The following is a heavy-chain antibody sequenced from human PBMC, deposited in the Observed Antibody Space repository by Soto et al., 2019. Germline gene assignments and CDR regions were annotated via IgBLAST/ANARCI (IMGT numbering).Heavy chain of an antibody. Sequence: SETLSLPCRVSSASIPSAHSYWVWFRQPPGKGLECIGYIYYSGSSYYTPSLKSRVTISVDTSKNQFSLKLSSVTAADTAGYYCARTIRRGPPFDYWGQGTLVSVS. V-gene: IGHV4-30-4*01. CDR1: SASIPSAHSY. CDR3: ARTIRRGPPFDY. D-gene: IGHD3-10*01. CDR2: IYYSGSS. J-gene: IGHJ4*02.